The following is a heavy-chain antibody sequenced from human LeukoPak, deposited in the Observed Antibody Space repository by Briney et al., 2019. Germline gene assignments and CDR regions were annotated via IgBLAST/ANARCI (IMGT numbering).Heavy chain of an antibody. J-gene: IGHJ4*02. CDR3: ARSIAAADFAPIDY. D-gene: IGHD6-13*01. CDR1: GFTFSSYS. CDR2: ISSSSSYI. Sequence: GGSLRLSCAAFGFTFSSYSMNWVRQAPGKGLEWVSSISSSSSYIYYADSVKGRFTISRDNAKNSLYLQMNSLRAEDTAVYYCARSIAAADFAPIDYWGQGTLVTVSS. V-gene: IGHV3-21*01.